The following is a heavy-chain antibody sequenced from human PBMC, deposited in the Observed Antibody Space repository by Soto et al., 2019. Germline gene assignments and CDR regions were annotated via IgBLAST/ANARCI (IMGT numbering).Heavy chain of an antibody. Sequence: PSETLSLTCTVSGGSISSGGYYWSWIRQHPGKGLEWIGYIYYSGSTYYSPSLKSRVTISLDTSKNQFSLKLSSVTAADTAVYYCARDSPYDFWGGYSNAFDIWGQGTMVTVSS. CDR2: IYYSGST. V-gene: IGHV4-31*03. J-gene: IGHJ3*02. CDR1: GGSISSGGYY. CDR3: ARDSPYDFWGGYSNAFDI. D-gene: IGHD3-3*01.